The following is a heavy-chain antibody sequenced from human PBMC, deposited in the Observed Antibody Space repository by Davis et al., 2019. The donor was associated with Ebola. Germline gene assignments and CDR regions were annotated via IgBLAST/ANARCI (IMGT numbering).Heavy chain of an antibody. J-gene: IGHJ3*02. Sequence: GESLKISCAASGFTFSRYAMHWVRQAPGKGLEWVAVISYDGSNKYYADSVKGRLTISRDNSKNTLYLQMNSLRAEDTAVYYCAKGDYDSSGYTDAFDIWGQGTMVTVSS. CDR2: ISYDGSNK. D-gene: IGHD3-22*01. V-gene: IGHV3-30*04. CDR1: GFTFSRYA. CDR3: AKGDYDSSGYTDAFDI.